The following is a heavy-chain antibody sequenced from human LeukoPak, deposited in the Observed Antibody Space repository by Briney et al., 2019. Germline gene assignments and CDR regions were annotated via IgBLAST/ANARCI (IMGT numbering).Heavy chain of an antibody. V-gene: IGHV4-59*11. CDR1: GGSISSHY. Sequence: SETLPLTCTVSGGSISSHYWSWIRQPPGKGLEWIGYIYYSGSTNYNPSLKSRVTISVDTSKNQFSLKLSSVTAADTAVYYCAREDPQTTVPEGLDVWGQGTTVTVSS. J-gene: IGHJ6*02. CDR3: AREDPQTTVPEGLDV. D-gene: IGHD4-17*01. CDR2: IYYSGST.